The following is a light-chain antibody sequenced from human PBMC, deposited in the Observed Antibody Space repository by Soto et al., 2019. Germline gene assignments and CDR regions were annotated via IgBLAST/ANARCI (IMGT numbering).Light chain of an antibody. V-gene: IGKV1-5*01. CDR2: DAS. Sequence: DIQMTQSPSTLSASVGDRVTITCRASQSISSWLAWYQQEPGKAPKLLIYDASSLESGVPSRFSGSGSGTEFTPTISSLQPDDFATYYCQQYNSYLWTFGQGTKVEIK. CDR3: QQYNSYLWT. J-gene: IGKJ1*01. CDR1: QSISSW.